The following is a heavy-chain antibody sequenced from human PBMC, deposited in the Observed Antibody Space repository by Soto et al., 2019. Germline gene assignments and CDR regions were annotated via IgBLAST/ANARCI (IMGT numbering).Heavy chain of an antibody. CDR3: ARDPTDYPVNWFDP. V-gene: IGHV3-66*01. Sequence: EVQLVESGGNLVQPGGSLRISCAASGFTVSTEYMSWVRQAPGKGLEWVSIIHGGGGTFYADSVKGRFTISRDKSKNTVYLQMNHLRVEDTAVYYCARDPTDYPVNWFDPWGQGTLVTVSS. CDR1: GFTVSTEY. D-gene: IGHD4-17*01. CDR2: IHGGGGT. J-gene: IGHJ5*02.